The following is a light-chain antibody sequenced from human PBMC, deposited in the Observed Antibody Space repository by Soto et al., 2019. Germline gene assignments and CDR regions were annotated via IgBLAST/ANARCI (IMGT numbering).Light chain of an antibody. CDR1: QYINTR. CDR2: QTS. J-gene: IGKJ1*01. V-gene: IGKV3-11*01. Sequence: EILLTQSPAPPSSFPGDRVTLSCRASQYINTRLAWYQHRPDQSPRLLIYQTSLRAAGIPARFSASGSGTDFTLTISDVQPEDFALYYCHQRQSWPRTFGQGTKVDIK. CDR3: HQRQSWPRT.